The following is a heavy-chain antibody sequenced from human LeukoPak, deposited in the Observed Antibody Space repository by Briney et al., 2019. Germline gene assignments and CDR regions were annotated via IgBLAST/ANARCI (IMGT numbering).Heavy chain of an antibody. J-gene: IGHJ6*03. CDR2: ISSSGSTI. CDR3: ARVELAPYYYYMDV. Sequence: GGSLRLSCAASGFSSSSYEMNWVRQAPGKGLEWVSHISSSGSTIWYADSVKGRFTISRDNAKNSLYLQMNSLRAEDTAVYYCARVELAPYYYYMDVWGKGTTVTVSS. D-gene: IGHD1-7*01. V-gene: IGHV3-48*03. CDR1: GFSSSSYE.